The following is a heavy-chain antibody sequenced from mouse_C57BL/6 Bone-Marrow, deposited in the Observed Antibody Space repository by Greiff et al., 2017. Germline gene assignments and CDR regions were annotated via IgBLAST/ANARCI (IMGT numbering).Heavy chain of an antibody. CDR2: ISSGSSTI. CDR1: GFTFSDYG. CDR3: ARLIYYYGSSYSDY. D-gene: IGHD1-1*01. V-gene: IGHV5-17*01. J-gene: IGHJ2*01. Sequence: EVMLVESGGGLVKPGGSLKLSCAASGFTFSDYGMHWVRQAPVKGLEWVAYISSGSSTIYYADKVKGRVTFPGDNATNTLFLQMTSLRSEDTAMYYCARLIYYYGSSYSDYWGQGTTLTVSS.